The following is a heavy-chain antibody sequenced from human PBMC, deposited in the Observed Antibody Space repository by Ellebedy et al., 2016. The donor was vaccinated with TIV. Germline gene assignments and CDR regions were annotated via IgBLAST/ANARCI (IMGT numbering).Heavy chain of an antibody. V-gene: IGHV1-69*13. CDR2: IIPIFGTA. Sequence: AASVKVSCKASGGTFSSYAISWVRQAPGQGLEWMGGIIPIFGTANYAQKFQGRVTITADESTSTAYMELSSLRSEDTAVYYCARDWTYYGSGHFDYWGQGTLVTVSS. D-gene: IGHD3-10*01. CDR1: GGTFSSYA. J-gene: IGHJ4*02. CDR3: ARDWTYYGSGHFDY.